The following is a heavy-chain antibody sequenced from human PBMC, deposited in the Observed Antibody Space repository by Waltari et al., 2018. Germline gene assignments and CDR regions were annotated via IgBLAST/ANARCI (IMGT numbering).Heavy chain of an antibody. D-gene: IGHD3-3*01. J-gene: IGHJ5*02. CDR1: GGSISSSSYY. CDR3: ARASLRFSRWFDP. V-gene: IGHV4-39*07. CDR2: IYYSGST. Sequence: QLQLQESGPGLVKPSETLSLTCTVSGGSISSSSYYWGWIRQPPGKGLEWIGSIYYSGSTDYNPSLKSRVTISVDTSKNQFSLKLRSVTAADTAVYYCARASLRFSRWFDPWGQGTLVTVSS.